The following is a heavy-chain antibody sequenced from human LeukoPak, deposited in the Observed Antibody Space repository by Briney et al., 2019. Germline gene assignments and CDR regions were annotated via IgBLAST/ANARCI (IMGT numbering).Heavy chain of an antibody. Sequence: GGSLRLSCAASGFTFSSSCMNWVRQAPGKGLEWGSYIGRSSSTKYYADSVKGRFTISRDNAKNSLYLQMNSLRDEDTAVYYCARCDRGDYGAFDIWGQGTMVTVSS. CDR3: ARCDRGDYGAFDI. J-gene: IGHJ3*02. CDR2: IGRSSSTK. V-gene: IGHV3-48*02. CDR1: GFTFSSSC. D-gene: IGHD4-17*01.